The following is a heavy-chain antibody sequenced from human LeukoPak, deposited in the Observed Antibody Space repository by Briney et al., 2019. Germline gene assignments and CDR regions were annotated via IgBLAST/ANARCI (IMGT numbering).Heavy chain of an antibody. CDR2: IDDSGST. V-gene: IGHV4-59*01. D-gene: IGHD6-19*01. Sequence: SETLSLTCTVSGGSISSSYWSWVRQPPGKGLEWIGYIDDSGSTNYNPSLKSRVTISLDTPKSQFSLKLSSVTAADTAVYYCARAPLYSGGSGWSIYYFYAMDVWGQGTTVTVSS. J-gene: IGHJ6*02. CDR3: ARAPLYSGGSGWSIYYFYAMDV. CDR1: GGSISSSY.